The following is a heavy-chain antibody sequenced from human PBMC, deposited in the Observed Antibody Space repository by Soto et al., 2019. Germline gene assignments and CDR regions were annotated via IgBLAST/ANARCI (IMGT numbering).Heavy chain of an antibody. J-gene: IGHJ6*02. D-gene: IGHD6-13*01. CDR1: GFTSSDHY. V-gene: IGHV3-11*01. Sequence: GGSLRLSCAASGFTSSDHYMSWIRQAPGKGLEYISYISSSGNTIYDADSVRGRFTISRDNAKNSLYLQMNSLRAEDTAVYYCARDRSSSWYGRGYHYYGMDVWGQGTKVTVSS. CDR3: ARDRSSSWYGRGYHYYGMDV. CDR2: ISSSGNTI.